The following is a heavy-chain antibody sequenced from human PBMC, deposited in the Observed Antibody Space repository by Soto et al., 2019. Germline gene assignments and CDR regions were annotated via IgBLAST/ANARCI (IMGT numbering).Heavy chain of an antibody. Sequence: QVQLVQSGAEVKEPGASVKVSCKASGYTFINSAMYWVRQAPGQRLECVGWINAGNGNTKYSQKYPDRVTITRDTSANTAYMGLSSLRSEDTAVYFCARADAGHDQSGMDDWGPGTTVTVSS. CDR2: INAGNGNT. J-gene: IGHJ6*02. CDR3: ARADAGHDQSGMDD. V-gene: IGHV1-3*01. CDR1: GYTFINSA. D-gene: IGHD5-12*01.